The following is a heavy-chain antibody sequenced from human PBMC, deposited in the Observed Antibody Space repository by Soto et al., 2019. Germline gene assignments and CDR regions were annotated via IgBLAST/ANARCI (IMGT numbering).Heavy chain of an antibody. V-gene: IGHV1-2*02. CDR1: GYTFNDHY. Sequence: ASVKVSCKTSGYTFNDHYIHWVRQAPGQGPEWLGWLNPNTGGPNYSQKFQGRVTMTRDTSISTAYMELTRLRSDDTAVYYCAMGGSGWTRSYFDNWGQGTLVTVSS. CDR2: LNPNTGGP. J-gene: IGHJ4*02. CDR3: AMGGSGWTRSYFDN. D-gene: IGHD6-19*01.